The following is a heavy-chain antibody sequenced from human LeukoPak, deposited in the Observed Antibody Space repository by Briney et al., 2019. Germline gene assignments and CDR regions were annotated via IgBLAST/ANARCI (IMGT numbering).Heavy chain of an antibody. CDR2: ISSSSIYM. J-gene: IGHJ3*02. CDR1: GFTFRNYR. D-gene: IGHD5-24*01. CDR3: ARGRDGYNLVDAFDI. V-gene: IGHV3-21*01. Sequence: GGSLRLSCAASGFTFRNYRMNWVRQAPGKGLEWVSSISSSSIYMYYADSLKGRFTISRDNAKNSLYLQMNSLRAEDTAVYYCARGRDGYNLVDAFDIWGQGIMVTVSS.